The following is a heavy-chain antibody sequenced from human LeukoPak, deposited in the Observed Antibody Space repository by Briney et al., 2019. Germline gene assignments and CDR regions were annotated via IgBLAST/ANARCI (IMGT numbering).Heavy chain of an antibody. CDR3: TSWGDTTAEYFQR. CDR1: GFTFNRCW. V-gene: IGHV3-7*01. Sequence: GGSLRLSCVVAGFTFNRCWMNWVRQAPGKGLEWVAHINPDGRDTYYVDSVKGRFTISRDNAQNSMYLQMNSLRVEDTAVYYCTSWGDTTAEYFQRWGQGTLVTVSS. J-gene: IGHJ1*01. D-gene: IGHD2-21*02. CDR2: INPDGRDT.